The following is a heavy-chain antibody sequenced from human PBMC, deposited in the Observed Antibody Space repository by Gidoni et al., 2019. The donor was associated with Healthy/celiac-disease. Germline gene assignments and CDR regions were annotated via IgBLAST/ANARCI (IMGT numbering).Heavy chain of an antibody. D-gene: IGHD3-3*01. Sequence: EVQLVESGGGLVQPGGSLRLSCAASGFTFSNSWMSWVRQAPGKGLEWVANIKQDGSEKYYVDSVKGRFTISRDNAKNSLYLQMNSLRVEDTAVYYCARDRSYDFWGAFHGMDVWGQGTTVTVSS. V-gene: IGHV3-7*01. CDR3: ARDRSYDFWGAFHGMDV. J-gene: IGHJ6*02. CDR1: GFTFSNSW. CDR2: IKQDGSEK.